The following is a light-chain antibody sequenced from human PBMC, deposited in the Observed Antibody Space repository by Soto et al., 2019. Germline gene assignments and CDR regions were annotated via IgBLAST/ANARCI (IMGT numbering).Light chain of an antibody. CDR2: SNY. Sequence: QSVLTQPPSASGTPGQRVTISCSGSSSNIGSNNVNWYQQLPGTAPKLLIYSNYQRPSGVPDRFSGSKSGTSASLAISGLQSEDEADYYCAAWDDSLNGRVVFGGGTKLTVL. J-gene: IGLJ2*01. CDR3: AAWDDSLNGRVV. CDR1: SSNIGSNN. V-gene: IGLV1-44*01.